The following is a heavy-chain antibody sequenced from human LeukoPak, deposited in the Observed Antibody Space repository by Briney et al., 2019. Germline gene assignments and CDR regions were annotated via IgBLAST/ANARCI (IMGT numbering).Heavy chain of an antibody. D-gene: IGHD5-18*01. V-gene: IGHV1-18*01. CDR2: ISAYNGNT. J-gene: IGHJ4*02. Sequence: ASVTVSCKASGYTFTIYGISWVRQAPGQGLEWMGWISAYNGNTNHAQKLQGRVTMTTDTSTSTAYMQLRSLRSDDTAVYYCARDFRRGTAMVTGYWGQGTLVTVSS. CDR1: GYTFTIYG. CDR3: ARDFRRGTAMVTGY.